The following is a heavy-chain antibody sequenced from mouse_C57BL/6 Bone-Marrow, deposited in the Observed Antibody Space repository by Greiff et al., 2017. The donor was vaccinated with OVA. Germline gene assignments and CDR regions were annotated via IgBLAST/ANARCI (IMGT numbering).Heavy chain of an antibody. CDR1: GYTFTSYW. Sequence: QVQLQQSGAELVKPGASVKMSCKASGYTFTSYWITWVKQRPGQGLEWIGDIYPGSGSTNYNEKFKSKATLTVDTSSSTAYMQLSSLTSEDSAVYYCAREELGLRLGHYYAMDYWGQGTSVTVSS. J-gene: IGHJ4*01. CDR2: IYPGSGST. CDR3: AREELGLRLGHYYAMDY. V-gene: IGHV1-55*01. D-gene: IGHD2-4*01.